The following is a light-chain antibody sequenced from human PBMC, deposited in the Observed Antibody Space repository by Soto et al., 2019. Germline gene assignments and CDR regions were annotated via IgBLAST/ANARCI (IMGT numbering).Light chain of an antibody. CDR3: LQHNTYPYT. CDR1: QGISNL. V-gene: IGKV1-17*01. CDR2: AAS. J-gene: IGKJ2*01. Sequence: DIQMTQSPSSLSASVGDRVTITCRASQGISNLLGWFQHKPGKAPKRLIYAASSLQGGVPSRFSGSGSGTEFTLTITGMQPEDFADYYCLQHNTYPYTFGQGTKLEIK.